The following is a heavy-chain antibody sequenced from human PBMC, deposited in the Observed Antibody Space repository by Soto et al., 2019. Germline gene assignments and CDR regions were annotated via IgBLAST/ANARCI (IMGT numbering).Heavy chain of an antibody. D-gene: IGHD6-6*01. Sequence: EVQLLESGGGLVQPGGSLRLSCAASGFTFSSYAMSWVRQAPGKGLEWVSAISGSGGSTYYADSVKGRFTISRDNSKNTLYLKMNSLSADYTAVYYCAKPYIFRSIAAQFDSWGQGTLVTVSS. CDR1: GFTFSSYA. CDR3: AKPYIFRSIAAQFDS. J-gene: IGHJ4*02. CDR2: ISGSGGST. V-gene: IGHV3-23*01.